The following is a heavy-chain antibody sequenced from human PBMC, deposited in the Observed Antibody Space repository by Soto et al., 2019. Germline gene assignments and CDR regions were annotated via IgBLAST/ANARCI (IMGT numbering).Heavy chain of an antibody. J-gene: IGHJ4*02. Sequence: EVQLLESGGGLVQPGGSLRLSCVASGFTFSRYVMSWVRQAPGKGLEWVSTINSNGDSTYYADSVKGRFTISRDNSKTSLYLQMNSLRAEDTAVYYCARVPDLDYCSRTSCLYYFDYWVQGALVTVSS. CDR2: INSNGDST. V-gene: IGHV3-23*01. CDR3: ARVPDLDYCSRTSCLYYFDY. D-gene: IGHD2-2*01. CDR1: GFTFSRYV.